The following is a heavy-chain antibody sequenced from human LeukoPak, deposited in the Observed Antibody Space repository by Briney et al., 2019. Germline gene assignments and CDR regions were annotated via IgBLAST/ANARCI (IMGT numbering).Heavy chain of an antibody. D-gene: IGHD3-22*01. V-gene: IGHV4-4*02. CDR1: GGSISSSNW. CDR2: IYHSGST. Sequence: PSGTLSLTCAVSGGSISSSNWWSWVRQPPGKGLEWIGEIYHSGSTNYNPSLKSRVTISVDKSKNQFSLKLSSVTAADTAVYYCASSGYYYDSSGYYPDYWGQGTLVTVSS. J-gene: IGHJ4*02. CDR3: ASSGYYYDSSGYYPDY.